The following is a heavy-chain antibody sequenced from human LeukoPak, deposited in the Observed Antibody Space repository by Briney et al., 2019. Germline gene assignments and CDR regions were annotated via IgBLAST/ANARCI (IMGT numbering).Heavy chain of an antibody. CDR2: ISNGGTTI. Sequence: PGGSLRLSCAASGFAFSDYYMSWIRQAPGKGLQWIAYISNGGTTIDYTDSVRGRFTISRGNAKNSLYLQMNSLRAEDTAVYYCARDPGFHWGQGILVTVPS. V-gene: IGHV3-11*01. CDR1: GFAFSDYY. CDR3: ARDPGFH. J-gene: IGHJ4*02.